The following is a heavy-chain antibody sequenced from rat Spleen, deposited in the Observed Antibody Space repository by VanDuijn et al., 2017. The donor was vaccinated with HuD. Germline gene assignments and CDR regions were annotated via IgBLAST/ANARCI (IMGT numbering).Heavy chain of an antibody. Sequence: EVQLVESGGGLVQPGRSLKLSCAASGFTFSNYDMAWVRQAPTKGLEWVASISPSGGSTYYRDSVKGRFTVSRDNAKSTLYLQMDSLRSEDTATYYSAKKCTYYGYLYVMDAWGQGASVTVSS. J-gene: IGHJ4*01. D-gene: IGHD1-9*01. CDR3: AKKCTYYGYLYVMDA. CDR1: GFTFSNYD. V-gene: IGHV5-25*01. CDR2: ISPSGGST.